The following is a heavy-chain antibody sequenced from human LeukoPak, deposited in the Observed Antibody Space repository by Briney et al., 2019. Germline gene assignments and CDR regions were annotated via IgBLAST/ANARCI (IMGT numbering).Heavy chain of an antibody. CDR1: GFTFSNYA. CDR3: AREGVAAAFDY. CDR2: ISYDATNK. D-gene: IGHD6-13*01. J-gene: IGHJ4*02. V-gene: IGHV3-30*04. Sequence: GGSLRLSCAASGFTFSNYAMHWVRQAPDQGLEWVAVISYDATNKYYADSVKGRFTISRDNAKNTLYLQMNSLRAEDTAVYYCAREGVAAAFDYWGQGTLVTVSS.